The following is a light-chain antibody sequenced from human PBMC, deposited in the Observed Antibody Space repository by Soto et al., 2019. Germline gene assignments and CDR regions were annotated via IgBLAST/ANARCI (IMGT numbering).Light chain of an antibody. CDR1: QNISNY. J-gene: IGKJ4*01. CDR2: AAS. Sequence: GDRVTITCRASQNISNYLNWYQQKPGKAPELLIYAASIFQSGVPARFSGSGSGTVFTLTISSLQPEDFATYHCQQSYSTPPLTFGGGTKVEIK. V-gene: IGKV1-39*01. CDR3: QQSYSTPPLT.